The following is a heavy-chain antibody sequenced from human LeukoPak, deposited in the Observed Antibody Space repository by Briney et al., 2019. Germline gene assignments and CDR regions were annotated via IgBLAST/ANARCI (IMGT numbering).Heavy chain of an antibody. J-gene: IGHJ5*02. V-gene: IGHV4-4*09. CDR2: IYTSGST. Sequence: SETLSLTCTVSGGSISSYYWSWIRQPPGKGLEWIGYIYTSGSTNYNPSLKSRVTISVDTSKNQFSLKLSSVTAADTAVYYCARLGINWFDPWGQGTLVTLSS. D-gene: IGHD1-26*01. CDR3: ARLGINWFDP. CDR1: GGSISSYY.